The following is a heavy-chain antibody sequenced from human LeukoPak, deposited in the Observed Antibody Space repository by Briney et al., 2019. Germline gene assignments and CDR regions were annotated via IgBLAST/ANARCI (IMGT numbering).Heavy chain of an antibody. CDR1: GYTFTSYY. J-gene: IGHJ4*02. CDR3: AREGDGSGNNFDY. D-gene: IGHD3-10*01. Sequence: ASVKVSCKASGYTFTSYYMHWVRQAPGQGLEWMGWINPNSGGTNYAQKFQGRVTMTRDTSISTAYMELSRLRSDDTAVYYCAREGDGSGNNFDYWGQGTLVTVSS. CDR2: INPNSGGT. V-gene: IGHV1-2*02.